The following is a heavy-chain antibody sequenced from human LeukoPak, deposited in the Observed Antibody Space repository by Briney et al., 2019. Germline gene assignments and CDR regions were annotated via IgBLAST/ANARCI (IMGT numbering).Heavy chain of an antibody. CDR1: GFTFSSYG. CDR3: ARDNLPYDYVWGNPPFAFDI. J-gene: IGHJ3*02. CDR2: IWYDGSNK. V-gene: IGHV3-33*01. D-gene: IGHD3-16*01. Sequence: GGSLRLSCAASGFTFSSYGMHWIRQAPGKGLEWVAVIWYDGSNKYYADSVKGRFTISRDNSKNTLYLQMNSLRAEDTAVYYCARDNLPYDYVWGNPPFAFDIWGQGTMVTVSS.